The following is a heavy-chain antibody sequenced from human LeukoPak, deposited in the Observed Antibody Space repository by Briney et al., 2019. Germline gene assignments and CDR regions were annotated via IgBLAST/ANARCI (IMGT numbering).Heavy chain of an antibody. J-gene: IGHJ4*02. CDR2: IFSGGST. V-gene: IGHV3-53*01. D-gene: IGHD1-26*01. CDR1: GFTVNINY. CDR3: ARASLVAAFDY. Sequence: GGSLRLSCAASGFTVNINYMSWVRQAPGKGLEWVSVIFSGGSTYYADSVKGRFTISRDTSKSTLYLQMNSLRAEDTAVYYCARASLVAAFDYWGQGTLVTVSS.